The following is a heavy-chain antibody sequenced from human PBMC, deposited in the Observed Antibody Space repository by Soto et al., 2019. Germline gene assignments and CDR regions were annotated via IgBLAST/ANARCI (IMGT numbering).Heavy chain of an antibody. CDR2: ISGSGGST. J-gene: IGHJ4*02. D-gene: IGHD6-19*01. Sequence: EVQLLESGGGLVQPGGSLRLSCAASGFTFSSYAMSWVRQAPGKGLEWVSAISGSGGSTYYADSVKGRFTISRDNSKNTLYLQMNSLRAEDTAVYYCARPEGQWLVPAGYWGQGTLVTVSS. CDR3: ARPEGQWLVPAGY. CDR1: GFTFSSYA. V-gene: IGHV3-23*01.